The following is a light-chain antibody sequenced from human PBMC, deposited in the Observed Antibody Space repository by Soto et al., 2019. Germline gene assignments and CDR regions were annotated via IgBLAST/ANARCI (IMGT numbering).Light chain of an antibody. CDR1: SSDVGGYNY. J-gene: IGLJ1*01. Sequence: QSALTQPRSVSGSPGQSVTISCTGTSSDVGGYNYVSWYQQHPGKAPKLMIYDVSKRPSGVPDRFSGSKSGNTASLTISGLQAEDEAAYYCCSYAGSYTWVFGNGTMLTVL. V-gene: IGLV2-11*01. CDR3: CSYAGSYTWV. CDR2: DVS.